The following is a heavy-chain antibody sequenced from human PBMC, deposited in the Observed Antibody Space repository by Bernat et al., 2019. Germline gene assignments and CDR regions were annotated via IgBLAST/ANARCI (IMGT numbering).Heavy chain of an antibody. CDR2: ISASGGTT. Sequence: EVQLLESGGGLVQPGGSLRLSCAASGFTFDSYGMSWVRQAPGKGPEWVSGISASGGTTYYADSVKGRFTVSRDNSKNTVYLQMTRLRAEDTAVYYCAKVQSRSGTRTYIDYWGQGTLVTVSS. J-gene: IGHJ4*02. CDR1: GFTFDSYG. CDR3: AKVQSRSGTRTYIDY. V-gene: IGHV3-23*01. D-gene: IGHD1-26*01.